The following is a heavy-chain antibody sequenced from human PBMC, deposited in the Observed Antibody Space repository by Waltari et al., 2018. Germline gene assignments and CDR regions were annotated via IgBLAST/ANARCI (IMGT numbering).Heavy chain of an antibody. Sequence: QVQLVQSGAEVKKPGASVKVSCKASGYTFTSYGISWVRQAPGQGLEWMGWISAYNGNTNYAQKLQGRVTKTTKTATSTAYMELRCLRSDDTAMYYCARAPRPGIWYYWSQGTLVTVSS. CDR2: ISAYNGNT. CDR3: ARAPRPGIWYY. J-gene: IGHJ4*02. D-gene: IGHD2-15*01. CDR1: GYTFTSYG. V-gene: IGHV1-18*01.